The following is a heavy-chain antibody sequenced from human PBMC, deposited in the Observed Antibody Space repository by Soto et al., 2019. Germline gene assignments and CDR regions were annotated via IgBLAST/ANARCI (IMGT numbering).Heavy chain of an antibody. CDR2: IYYSGPT. CDR3: ARRDFYGGNFDL. Sequence: QLQLQESGPGVLKPSETLSLTCSVSDGSISNSNYYWAWIRQPPGKGLEWIGSIYYSGPTYYKPSLKIRVTIFVTTSKNQCSLRVNSVTAADTAVYNCARRDFYGGNFDLWGRGTLVNVSS. V-gene: IGHV4-39*01. CDR1: DGSISNSNYY. D-gene: IGHD4-17*01. J-gene: IGHJ2*01.